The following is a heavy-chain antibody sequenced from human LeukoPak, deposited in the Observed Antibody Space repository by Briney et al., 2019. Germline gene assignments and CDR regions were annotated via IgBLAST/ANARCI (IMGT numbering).Heavy chain of an antibody. J-gene: IGHJ4*02. Sequence: PGGSLRLSCEVSGFTSSTYTMNWVRQAPGKGLEWVSAIGGSGGSTYYADSVKGRFTISRDNPKKTLYLQMNSLRAEDTAVYYCARGKSVYWGQGTLVTVSS. CDR1: GFTSSTYT. CDR2: IGGSGGST. CDR3: ARGKSVY. V-gene: IGHV3-23*01.